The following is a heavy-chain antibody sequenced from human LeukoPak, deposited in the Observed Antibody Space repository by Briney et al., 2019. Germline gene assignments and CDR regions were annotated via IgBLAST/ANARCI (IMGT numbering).Heavy chain of an antibody. CDR3: ARDIEKKSVTTMVREVKRGDAFDI. D-gene: IGHD3-10*01. J-gene: IGHJ3*02. Sequence: ASVKVSCKASGYTFTGYYMHWVRQAPGQGLEWMGWINPNSGGTNYAQKFQGRVTMTRDTSISTAYMELRSLRSDDTAVYYCARDIEKKSVTTMVREVKRGDAFDIWGQGTMVTVSS. CDR1: GYTFTGYY. V-gene: IGHV1-2*02. CDR2: INPNSGGT.